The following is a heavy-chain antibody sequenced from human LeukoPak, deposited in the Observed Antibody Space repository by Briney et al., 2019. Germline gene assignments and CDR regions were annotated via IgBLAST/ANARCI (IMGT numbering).Heavy chain of an antibody. CDR3: ARSSRIQTLGY. CDR1: GGSTSSYY. D-gene: IGHD5-18*01. Sequence: SETLSLTCTVSGGSTSSYYWSWIRQPPGKGLEWIGYIYYSGGTNYNPSLKSRVTISVDTSKNQFSLKLSSVTAADTAVYYCARSSRIQTLGYWGQGTLVTVSS. CDR2: IYYSGGT. J-gene: IGHJ4*02. V-gene: IGHV4-59*08.